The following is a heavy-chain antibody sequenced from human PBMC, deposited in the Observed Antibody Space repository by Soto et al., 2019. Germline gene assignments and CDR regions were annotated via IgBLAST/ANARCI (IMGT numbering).Heavy chain of an antibody. V-gene: IGHV3-23*01. J-gene: IGHJ1*01. Sequence: GGSLRLSCAASGFTFSSYAMSWVRHAPGKGLEWVSAISGSGGSTYYADSVKGRFTISRDNSKNTLYLQMNSLRAEDTAVYYCAKELKSAYYYDSSGPTSYFQHWGQGTLVTVSS. D-gene: IGHD3-22*01. CDR3: AKELKSAYYYDSSGPTSYFQH. CDR1: GFTFSSYA. CDR2: ISGSGGST.